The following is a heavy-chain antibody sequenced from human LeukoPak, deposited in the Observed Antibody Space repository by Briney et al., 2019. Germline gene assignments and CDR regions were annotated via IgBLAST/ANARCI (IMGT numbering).Heavy chain of an antibody. CDR2: IIPIFGTT. V-gene: IGHV1-69*13. J-gene: IGHJ6*03. D-gene: IGHD2-2*02. CDR3: ARESVPAAIMDYYYYMDV. Sequence: SVKVSCKASGGTFSSYAISWVRQAPGQGREWMGGIIPIFGTTNYAQKFQGRVTITADESTSTAYMELSSLRSEDTAVYYCARESVPAAIMDYYYYMDVWGKGTTVTVSS. CDR1: GGTFSSYA.